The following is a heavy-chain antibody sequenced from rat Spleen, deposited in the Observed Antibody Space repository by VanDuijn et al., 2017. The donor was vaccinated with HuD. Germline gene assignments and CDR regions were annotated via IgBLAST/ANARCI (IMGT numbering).Heavy chain of an antibody. CDR2: ISYDGGDT. V-gene: IGHV5-20*01. J-gene: IGHJ2*01. CDR3: ATGVQLYHFDY. CDR1: GFTFGDYY. Sequence: EVQLVESDGGLVQPGRSLKLSCAVSGFTFGDYYMDWVRQAPTKGLEWVTTISYDGGDTYYRDSVKGRFSIARDNERSTLYLQMDSLRSEDTATYYCATGVQLYHFDYWGQGVMVTVSS. D-gene: IGHD1-5*01.